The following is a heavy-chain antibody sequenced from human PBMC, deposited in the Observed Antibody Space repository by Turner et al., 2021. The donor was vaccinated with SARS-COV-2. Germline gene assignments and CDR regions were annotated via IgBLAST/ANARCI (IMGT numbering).Heavy chain of an antibody. Sequence: QVQLVESGGGVVPPGRSLRLSCAASGFTFSSYGMHWVRQAPGKGLEWVAVIWYDGSNKYYGDSVKGRFTISRDNSKNTLYLQMNSLRAEDTAVYYCARGKEWELSYWGQGTLVTVSS. CDR1: GFTFSSYG. J-gene: IGHJ4*02. D-gene: IGHD1-26*01. CDR2: IWYDGSNK. CDR3: ARGKEWELSY. V-gene: IGHV3-33*01.